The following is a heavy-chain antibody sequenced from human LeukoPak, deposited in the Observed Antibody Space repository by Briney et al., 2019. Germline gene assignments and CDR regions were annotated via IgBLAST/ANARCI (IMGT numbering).Heavy chain of an antibody. D-gene: IGHD3-22*01. V-gene: IGHV1-69*13. J-gene: IGHJ1*01. CDR3: ARAGTVVIRRGVYFQH. CDR2: IIPIFGTA. Sequence: SVTVSFTASGGTFSSYAISWVRQAPGQGLEWMGGIIPIFGTANYAQKFQGRVTITADESTSTAYMELSSLRSEDTAVYYCARAGTVVIRRGVYFQHWGQGTLVTVSS. CDR1: GGTFSSYA.